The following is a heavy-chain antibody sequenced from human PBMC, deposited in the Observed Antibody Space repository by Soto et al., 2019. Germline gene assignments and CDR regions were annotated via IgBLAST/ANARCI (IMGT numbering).Heavy chain of an antibody. Sequence: QVQLQESGPGLVKPSQTLSLTCTVSGGSISSGGYYWSWIRQHPGKGLEWIGYIYYSGSTYYNPSLKSRVTISVDTSKNQFSLKLSSVTAADTAVFYCAREYIYYYDSSGYYRWFDPWGQGNLVSVSS. CDR1: GGSISSGGYY. CDR3: AREYIYYYDSSGYYRWFDP. D-gene: IGHD3-22*01. J-gene: IGHJ5*02. V-gene: IGHV4-31*03. CDR2: IYYSGST.